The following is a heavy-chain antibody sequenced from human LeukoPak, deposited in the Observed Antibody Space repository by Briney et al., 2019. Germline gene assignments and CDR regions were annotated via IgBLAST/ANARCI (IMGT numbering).Heavy chain of an antibody. CDR2: MKHDGSGA. Sequence: PGGSLRLSCAASGFTFSSYWMSWVRQAPGKGLEWVANMKHDGSGAYYVDSVKGRFTISRDNAKNSLYLQMNSLRAEDTALYYCARDHLIAAAGNDYWGQGTLVTVSS. D-gene: IGHD6-13*01. J-gene: IGHJ4*02. CDR3: ARDHLIAAAGNDY. V-gene: IGHV3-7*01. CDR1: GFTFSSYW.